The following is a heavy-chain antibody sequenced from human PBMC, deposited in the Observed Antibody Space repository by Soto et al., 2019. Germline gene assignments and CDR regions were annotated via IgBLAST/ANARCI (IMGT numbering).Heavy chain of an antibody. CDR2: IYSGGST. CDR3: ARVESGGRRAYYYYYMDV. V-gene: IGHV3-66*01. CDR1: GFTVSSNY. Sequence: GGSLRLSCAASGFTVSSNYMSWVRQAPGKGLEWVSVIYSGGSTYYADSVKGRFTISRDNSKNTLYLQMNSLRAEDTAVYHCARVESGGRRAYYYYYMDVWGKGTTVTVSS. J-gene: IGHJ6*03. D-gene: IGHD2-15*01.